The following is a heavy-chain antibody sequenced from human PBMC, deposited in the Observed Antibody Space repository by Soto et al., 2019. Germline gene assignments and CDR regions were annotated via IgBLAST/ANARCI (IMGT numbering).Heavy chain of an antibody. J-gene: IGHJ4*02. V-gene: IGHV4-59*08. D-gene: IGHD2-15*01. CDR2: IYYSGST. Sequence: SETLSLTCTVSGCSISNYYWSWIRQPPGKGLEWIGNIYYSGSTNYNPSLKSRVTISVDTSKNQFSLKLNSVTPADTAVYHCARHHRYCSGDSCYAIDYWGQGTLVTVSS. CDR1: GCSISNYY. CDR3: ARHHRYCSGDSCYAIDY.